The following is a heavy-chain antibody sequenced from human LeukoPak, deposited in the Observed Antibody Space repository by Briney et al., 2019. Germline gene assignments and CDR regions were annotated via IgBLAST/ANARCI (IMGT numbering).Heavy chain of an antibody. Sequence: PGGSLRLSCAASGFTFSRFGMHWVRQAPGKGLEGVTFINYDGSKEYYADSVKGRFTISRDNSKNTLCLQMNSLRAEDTAVYYCARRQDFWSAYYHPVFDYWGQGALVTVSS. CDR3: ARRQDFWSAYYHPVFDY. D-gene: IGHD3-3*01. J-gene: IGHJ4*02. CDR1: GFTFSRFG. CDR2: INYDGSKE. V-gene: IGHV3-30*12.